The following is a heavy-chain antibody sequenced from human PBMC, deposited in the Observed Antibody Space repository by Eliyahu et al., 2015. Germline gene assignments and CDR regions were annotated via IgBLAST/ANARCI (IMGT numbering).Heavy chain of an antibody. Sequence: EVQLVESGGGLVQPGGSLRLSCAASGFXSGXHSMNXVRQAPGKGLEWVSYISGSGITIYYADSVEGRFTISRDNAKNSLSLQMNSLRDEDTAVYYCARNSGSGRLPFDFWGQGTLVTVSS. V-gene: IGHV3-48*02. J-gene: IGHJ4*02. CDR2: ISGSGITI. CDR3: ARNSGSGRLPFDF. CDR1: GFXSGXHS. D-gene: IGHD3-10*01.